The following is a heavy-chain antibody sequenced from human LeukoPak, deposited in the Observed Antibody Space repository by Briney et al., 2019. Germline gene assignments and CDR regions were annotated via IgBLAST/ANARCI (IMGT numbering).Heavy chain of an antibody. V-gene: IGHV3-48*02. D-gene: IGHD6-6*01. CDR3: AREYSSSSGSVSDY. Sequence: GGSLRLSCAASGFTFSSYNMNWVRQAPGKGLEWVSYITRSSSTIYYADSVKGRFTISRDNAKNSLYLQMNSLRDEDTAVYYCAREYSSSSGSVSDYWGQGALVTVSS. CDR2: ITRSSSTI. CDR1: GFTFSSYN. J-gene: IGHJ4*02.